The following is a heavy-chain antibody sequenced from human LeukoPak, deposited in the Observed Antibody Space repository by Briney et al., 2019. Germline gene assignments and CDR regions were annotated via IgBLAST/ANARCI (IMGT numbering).Heavy chain of an antibody. V-gene: IGHV3-21*01. CDR1: GFTFSSYS. J-gene: IGHJ4*02. CDR3: ARDLSGYSYGYDY. CDR2: ISSSSYI. Sequence: GGSLRLSCAASGFTFSSYSMNWVRQAPGKGLEWVSSISSSSYIYYADSVKGRFTISRDNAKNSLYLQMNSLRAEDTAVYYCARDLSGYSYGYDYWGQGTLVTVSS. D-gene: IGHD5-18*01.